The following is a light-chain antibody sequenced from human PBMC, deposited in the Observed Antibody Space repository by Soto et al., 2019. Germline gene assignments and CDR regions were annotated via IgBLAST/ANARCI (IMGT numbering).Light chain of an antibody. CDR1: QSISSW. V-gene: IGKV1-5*01. Sequence: DIQMTQSPSTLSASVGDRVTITCRASQSISSWLAWYQQKPGKAPKLLIFDASSLESGTPSRFSGRRSGTQFTLTISSLQPDDFATYYRQHYNSYSEAFGQGTKVDIK. CDR2: DAS. J-gene: IGKJ1*01. CDR3: QHYNSYSEA.